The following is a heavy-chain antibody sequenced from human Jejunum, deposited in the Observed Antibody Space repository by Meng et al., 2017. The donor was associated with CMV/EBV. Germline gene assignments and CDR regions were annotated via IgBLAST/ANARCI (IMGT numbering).Heavy chain of an antibody. CDR3: AREDDYRNYFDH. D-gene: IGHD4-11*01. J-gene: IGHJ4*02. CDR2: ISADGNKK. Sequence: SGFTFRNSPMHWVRQAPGKGLEWLAVISADGNKKYHADSVMGRFTISRDNSKNTLSLQMNGLRGEDTAVYYCAREDDYRNYFDHWGRGTQVTVSS. V-gene: IGHV3-30-3*01. CDR1: GFTFRNSP.